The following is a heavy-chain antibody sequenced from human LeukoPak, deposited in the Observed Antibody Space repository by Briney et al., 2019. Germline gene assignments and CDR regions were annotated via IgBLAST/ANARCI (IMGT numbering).Heavy chain of an antibody. CDR3: AGAGDYYDSSGVLGD. J-gene: IGHJ4*02. CDR1: GGSISSYY. CDR2: IYYSGST. D-gene: IGHD3-22*01. Sequence: SETLSLTCTVSGGSISSYYWSWIRQPPGKGLEWIGYIYYSGSTNYNPSLKSRVTISVDTSKNQFSLKLSSVTAADTAVYYCAGAGDYYDSSGVLGDWGQGTLVTVSS. V-gene: IGHV4-59*01.